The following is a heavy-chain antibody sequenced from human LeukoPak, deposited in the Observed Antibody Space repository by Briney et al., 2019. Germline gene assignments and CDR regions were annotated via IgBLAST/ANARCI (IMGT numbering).Heavy chain of an antibody. CDR1: GGSVSTSDYY. V-gene: IGHV4-39*07. CDR3: ARVFDS. Sequence: SETLSLTCTVSGGSVSTSDYYWGWIRQSPVKGLEWIGDVFYTGKTNYDPSLRGRATISIDTSKNQFSLKLTYVTAADSAVYYCARVFDSWGQGTLVTVSS. CDR2: VFYTGKT. J-gene: IGHJ4*02.